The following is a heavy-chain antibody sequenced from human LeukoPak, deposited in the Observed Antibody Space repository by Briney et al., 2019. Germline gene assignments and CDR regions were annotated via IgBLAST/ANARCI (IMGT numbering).Heavy chain of an antibody. J-gene: IGHJ4*02. Sequence: GGSLRLSCTASGFTFGDYAMSWVRQAPGKGLEWVGFIRSKAYGGTTEYAASVKGRFTISRDDSKSIAYLQMNSLKTEDTAVYYCTRTYCSSTSCYENYWGQGTLATVSS. CDR2: IRSKAYGGTT. V-gene: IGHV3-49*04. CDR3: TRTYCSSTSCYENY. D-gene: IGHD2-2*01. CDR1: GFTFGDYA.